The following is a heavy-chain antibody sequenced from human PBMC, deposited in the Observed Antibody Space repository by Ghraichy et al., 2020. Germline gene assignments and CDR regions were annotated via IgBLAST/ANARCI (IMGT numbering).Heavy chain of an antibody. Sequence: SETLSLTYTVSGGSISSGGYYWSWIRQHPGKGLEWIGYIYYSGSTYYNPFLKSRVTISVDTSKNQFSLKLSSVTAADTAVYYCASRNTGYDYGGNEYYYGMDVWGQGTTVTVSS. J-gene: IGHJ6*02. CDR3: ASRNTGYDYGGNEYYYGMDV. V-gene: IGHV4-31*03. D-gene: IGHD4-23*01. CDR1: GGSISSGGYY. CDR2: IYYSGST.